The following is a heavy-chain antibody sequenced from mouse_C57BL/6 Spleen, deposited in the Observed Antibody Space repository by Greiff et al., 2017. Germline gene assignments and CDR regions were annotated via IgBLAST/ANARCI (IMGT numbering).Heavy chain of an antibody. J-gene: IGHJ3*01. D-gene: IGHD2-3*01. V-gene: IGHV1-53*01. CDR2: INPSNGGT. CDR3: ARWVYDGYSAWFAY. Sequence: QVQLQQPGTELVKPGASVKLSCKASGYTFPSYWMPWVKQRPGQGLEWIGNINPSNGGTNYNEKFKSKATLSVDKSSSTAYMQLSSLTSEDSAVYYCARWVYDGYSAWFAYWGQGTLVTVSA. CDR1: GYTFPSYW.